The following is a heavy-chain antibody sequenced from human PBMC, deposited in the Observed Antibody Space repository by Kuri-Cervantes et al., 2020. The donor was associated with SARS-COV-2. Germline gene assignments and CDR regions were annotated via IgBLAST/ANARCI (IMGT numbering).Heavy chain of an antibody. J-gene: IGHJ5*02. Sequence: SETLSLTCAVYGGSFSGYYWSWIRQPPGKGLEWIGEINHSGSTNYNPSLKSRVTISVDTSKNQFSLKLSSVTAADTAVYYCARVRDIVPMVYAIRGWFDPWGQGTLVTVSS. D-gene: IGHD2-8*01. V-gene: IGHV4-34*01. CDR3: ARVRDIVPMVYAIRGWFDP. CDR1: GGSFSGYY. CDR2: INHSGST.